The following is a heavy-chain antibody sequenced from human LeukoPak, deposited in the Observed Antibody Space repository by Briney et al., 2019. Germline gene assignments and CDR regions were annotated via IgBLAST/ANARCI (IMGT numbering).Heavy chain of an antibody. Sequence: GGSLRLSCAASGFTFSGSLIHWVRQASGKGLEWVGLVRSKANSYATSYSASVKGRFTISRDDSKNTAYLQMNSLNTEDTAIHYCTSRDNYDSSYYMDVWGKGTTVTVSS. CDR2: VRSKANSYAT. V-gene: IGHV3-73*01. CDR3: TSRDNYDSSYYMDV. CDR1: GFTFSGSL. D-gene: IGHD3-22*01. J-gene: IGHJ6*03.